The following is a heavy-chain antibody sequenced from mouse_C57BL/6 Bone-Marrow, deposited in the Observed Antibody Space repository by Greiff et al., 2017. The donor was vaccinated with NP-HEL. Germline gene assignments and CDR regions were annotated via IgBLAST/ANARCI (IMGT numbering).Heavy chain of an antibody. Sequence: QVQLKESGPGLVKPSQSLFLTCSITGFPITSGYYWIWIRQSPGKPLEWMGYITHSGETFYNPSLQSPISITRETSKNQFFLQLNSVTTEDTAMYYCAGEHYGIFAYWGQGTLVTVSA. CDR1: GFPITSGYY. CDR3: AGEHYGIFAY. D-gene: IGHD2-1*01. V-gene: IGHV12-3*01. J-gene: IGHJ3*01. CDR2: ITHSGET.